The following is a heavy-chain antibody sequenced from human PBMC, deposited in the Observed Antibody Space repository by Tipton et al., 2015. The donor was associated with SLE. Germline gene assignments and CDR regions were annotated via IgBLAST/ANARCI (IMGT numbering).Heavy chain of an antibody. J-gene: IGHJ6*02. V-gene: IGHV4-34*01. CDR3: ARGRQGMEVFTMDV. CDR1: GGSFSGYY. D-gene: IGHD1-14*01. CDR2: VYYTGNT. Sequence: TLSLTCAVYGGSFSGYYWTWIRQPPGKGLEWVGTVYYTGNTFYNPSLKSRVTTSVDTSKNQLSLKLSPVTAADTAVYYCARGRQGMEVFTMDVWGPGTTVTVSS.